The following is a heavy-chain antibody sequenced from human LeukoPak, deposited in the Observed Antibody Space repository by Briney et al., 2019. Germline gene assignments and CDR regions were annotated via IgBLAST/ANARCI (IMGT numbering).Heavy chain of an antibody. CDR3: ARDRTPRYFDWLREPADY. V-gene: IGHV3-11*01. D-gene: IGHD3-9*01. CDR1: GFTFSDYY. J-gene: IGHJ4*02. CDR2: ISSSGSTI. Sequence: GGSLRLSCAASGFTFSDYYMSWIRQAPGKGLEWVSYISSSGSTIYYADSVKGRFTISRDNAKNSLYLQMNSLRAEDTAVYYCARDRTPRYFDWLREPADYWGQGTLVTVSS.